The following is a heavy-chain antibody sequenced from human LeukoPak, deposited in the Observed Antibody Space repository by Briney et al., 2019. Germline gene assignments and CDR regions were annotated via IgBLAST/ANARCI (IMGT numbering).Heavy chain of an antibody. Sequence: SETLSLTCAVYGGSFSGYYWSWIRQPPGKGLEWIGEINHSGSTNYNPSLKSRVTISVDTSKNQFSLKLSSVTAADTAVYYCARVRGTYYDFWSGHPRPSYYYYYGMDVWGQGTTVTVSS. CDR1: GGSFSGYY. J-gene: IGHJ6*02. CDR3: ARVRGTYYDFWSGHPRPSYYYYYGMDV. D-gene: IGHD3-3*01. V-gene: IGHV4-34*01. CDR2: INHSGST.